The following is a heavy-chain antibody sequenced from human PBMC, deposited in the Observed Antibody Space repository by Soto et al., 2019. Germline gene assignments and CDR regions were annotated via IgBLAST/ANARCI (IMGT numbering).Heavy chain of an antibody. J-gene: IGHJ5*02. CDR2: IDPSDSYT. Sequence: SLKISCKGSGYSFTSYWISWVRQMPGKGLEWMGRIDPSDSYTNYSPSFQGHVTISADKSISTAYLQWSSLKASDTAMYYCARHLPHPGWFDPWGQGTLVTVSS. CDR3: ARHLPHPGWFDP. V-gene: IGHV5-10-1*01. CDR1: GYSFTSYW.